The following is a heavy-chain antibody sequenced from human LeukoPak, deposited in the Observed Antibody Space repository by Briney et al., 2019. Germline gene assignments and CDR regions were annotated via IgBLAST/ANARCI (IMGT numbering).Heavy chain of an antibody. CDR3: ARRSLDWPSMDV. Sequence: ASVKVSCKAAEYTFSGYYIKWVRQAPGHGRGGMGWINPNGDDTNYAQKFQGRVTMTRDTAISTAYMELSSLTSDDTAVYYCARRSLDWPSMDVWGQGTTVTVSS. V-gene: IGHV1-2*02. J-gene: IGHJ6*02. CDR2: INPNGDDT. CDR1: EYTFSGYY. D-gene: IGHD3-9*01.